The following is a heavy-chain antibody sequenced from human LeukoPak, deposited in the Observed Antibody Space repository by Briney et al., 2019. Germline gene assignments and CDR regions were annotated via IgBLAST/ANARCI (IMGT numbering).Heavy chain of an antibody. Sequence: GGSLRLSCAASGFTVNSNYMSWVRQAPGKGLEWVANIKQDGSKRSYVDSVKGRFTISRDNAKNSLYLQMNSLRAEDTAIYYCTRVGYIDEGIDYWGQGTLVTVSS. CDR1: GFTVNSNY. D-gene: IGHD5-24*01. CDR2: IKQDGSKR. J-gene: IGHJ4*02. CDR3: TRVGYIDEGIDY. V-gene: IGHV3-7*04.